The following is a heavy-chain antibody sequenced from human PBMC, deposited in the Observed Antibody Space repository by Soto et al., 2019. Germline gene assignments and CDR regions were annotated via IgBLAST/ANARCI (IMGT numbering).Heavy chain of an antibody. CDR1: GYSFTDYH. J-gene: IGHJ6*01. D-gene: IGHD2-8*01. V-gene: IGHV1-2*04. Sequence: QVQLVQSGAEVKKPGASVKVSCKASGYSFTDYHIHWVRQAPGQGLEWLGRINPKSGGTSTAQKFQGWVTMTTDTSISTASMELTSLTSDDTAIYYCARGDSTDCSNGVCSFFYNHDMDVW. CDR3: ARGDSTDCSNGVCSFFYNHDMDV. CDR2: INPKSGGT.